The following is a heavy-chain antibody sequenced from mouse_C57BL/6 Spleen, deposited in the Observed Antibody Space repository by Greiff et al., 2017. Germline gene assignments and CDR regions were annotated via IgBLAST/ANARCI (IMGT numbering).Heavy chain of an antibody. Sequence: QVQLQQSGAELVKPGASVKISCKASGYAFSSYWMNWVKQRPGKGLEWIGQIYPGDGDTNYNEKFKGKATLTADKSSSTAYMQLSSLTSEDSAVYFGARRGIYYDYDAYYFDYWGQGTTLTVSS. J-gene: IGHJ2*01. CDR1: GYAFSSYW. CDR3: ARRGIYYDYDAYYFDY. V-gene: IGHV1-80*01. D-gene: IGHD2-4*01. CDR2: IYPGDGDT.